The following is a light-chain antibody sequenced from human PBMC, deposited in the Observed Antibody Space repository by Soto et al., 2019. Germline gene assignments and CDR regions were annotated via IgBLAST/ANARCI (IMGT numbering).Light chain of an antibody. CDR1: QTISRY. Sequence: DIQMTQSPSSLSASVGDRVTITCRASQTISRYLNWYQQKPGKAPQLLIYAASSLQSGVPSGFSGSGSGTDFTLTISSLQPEDFATYYCQHSYSSPTFGQGTKVDIK. CDR3: QHSYSSPT. V-gene: IGKV1-39*01. CDR2: AAS. J-gene: IGKJ2*01.